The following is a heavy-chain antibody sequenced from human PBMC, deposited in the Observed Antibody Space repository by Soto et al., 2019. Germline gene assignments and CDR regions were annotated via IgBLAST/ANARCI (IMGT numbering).Heavy chain of an antibody. CDR3: ARGTYYYGSGSYYSIDY. D-gene: IGHD3-10*01. CDR1: GGSISSYY. V-gene: IGHV4-59*01. CDR2: IYYSGST. J-gene: IGHJ4*02. Sequence: PSETLSLTCTVSGGSISSYYWSWIRQPPGKGLEWIGYIYYSGSTNYNPSLKSRVTISVDTSKNQFSLKLSSVTAADTAVYYCARGTYYYGSGSYYSIDYWGQGTLVTVSS.